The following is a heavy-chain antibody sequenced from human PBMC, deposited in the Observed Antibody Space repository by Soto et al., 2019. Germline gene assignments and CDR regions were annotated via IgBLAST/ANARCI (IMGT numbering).Heavy chain of an antibody. J-gene: IGHJ4*02. CDR3: SRGILV. CDR2: ISYGGTT. CDR1: GGSMNSGGYC. D-gene: IGHD2-15*01. V-gene: IGHV4-31*03. Sequence: QVQLQESGPGLVKPSQTLSLTCTVSGGSMNSGGYCWSWIRQHPGEALEWIGCISYGGTTSYNPSLXSXFIISVDTSTNQFSLKLTSVTAADTAVYYCSRGILVWGQGTLITVSS.